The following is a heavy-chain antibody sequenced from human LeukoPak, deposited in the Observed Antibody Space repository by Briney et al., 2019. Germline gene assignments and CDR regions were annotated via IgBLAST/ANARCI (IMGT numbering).Heavy chain of an antibody. CDR3: ASHHLSPHGIVGATRHGHGDY. CDR2: IRYDGSNK. CDR1: GFTFSSYG. D-gene: IGHD1-26*01. Sequence: GGSLRLSCAASGFTFSSYGMHWVRQAPGKGLEWVAFIRYDGSNKYYADSVKGRFTISRDNSKNTLYLQMNSLRAEDTAVYYCASHHLSPHGIVGATRHGHGDYWGQGTLVTVSS. J-gene: IGHJ4*02. V-gene: IGHV3-30*02.